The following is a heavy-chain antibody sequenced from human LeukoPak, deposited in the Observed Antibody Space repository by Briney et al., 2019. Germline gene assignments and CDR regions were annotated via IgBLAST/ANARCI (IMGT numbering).Heavy chain of an antibody. CDR2: IRYDGSNE. Sequence: GGSLRLSCAASEFTFSSYGMHWVRQAPGKGLEWVAFIRYDGSNEYYADSVKGRFTISRDNSENTLYLQMESLRPGDTAVYFCAATYCSSTSCYALDYWGQGTLVTVSS. V-gene: IGHV3-30*02. J-gene: IGHJ4*02. CDR1: EFTFSSYG. CDR3: AATYCSSTSCYALDY. D-gene: IGHD2-2*01.